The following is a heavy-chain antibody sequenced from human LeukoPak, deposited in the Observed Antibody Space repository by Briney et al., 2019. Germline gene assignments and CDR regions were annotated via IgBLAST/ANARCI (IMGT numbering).Heavy chain of an antibody. Sequence: ASVKVSCKASGYTFTGYYMHWVRQAPGQGLEWMGWINPNSGNTGYAQKFQGRVTITRNTSISTAYMELSSLRSEDTAVYYCARAASSRPIYDFWSGYYPIYYYYYMDVWGKGTTVTVSS. D-gene: IGHD3-3*01. V-gene: IGHV1-8*03. J-gene: IGHJ6*03. CDR1: GYTFTGYY. CDR2: INPNSGNT. CDR3: ARAASSRPIYDFWSGYYPIYYYYYMDV.